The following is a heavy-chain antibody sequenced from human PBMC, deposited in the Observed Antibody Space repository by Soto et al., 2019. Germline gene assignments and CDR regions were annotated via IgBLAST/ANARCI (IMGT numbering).Heavy chain of an antibody. CDR2: INIDGSAT. V-gene: IGHV3-7*01. CDR1: GLTFSTSW. CDR3: ARDLSYGACDY. J-gene: IGHJ4*02. Sequence: VQLVESGGGLVQPGGSLRLSCTASGLTFSTSWMTWVRQAPGKGLEWVANINIDGSATFYMDSVKGRFTISRDNTKNSLFLQMNGLRAEDTAVYYCARDLSYGACDYWGQGTLVTVSS. D-gene: IGHD4-17*01.